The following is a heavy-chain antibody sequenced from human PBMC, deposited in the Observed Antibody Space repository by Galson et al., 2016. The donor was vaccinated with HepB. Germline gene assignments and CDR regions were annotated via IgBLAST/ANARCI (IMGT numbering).Heavy chain of an antibody. J-gene: IGHJ4*02. Sequence: TLSLTCTVSAASISSGGYYWSWIRQHPGKGLEWIGYTYHRGSAYYNPSLKSRVTISVDTSKNQFSLTLTSVTAADTAVYFCARGRRRGYSVAVDYWGQGTLVSVSS. D-gene: IGHD5/OR15-5a*01. V-gene: IGHV4-31*03. CDR2: TYHRGSA. CDR1: AASISSGGYY. CDR3: ARGRRRGYSVAVDY.